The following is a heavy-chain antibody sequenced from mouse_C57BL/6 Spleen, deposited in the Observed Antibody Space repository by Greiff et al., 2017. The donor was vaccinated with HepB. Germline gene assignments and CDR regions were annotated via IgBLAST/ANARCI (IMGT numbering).Heavy chain of an antibody. CDR1: GFTFSNYW. D-gene: IGHD1-1*02. V-gene: IGHV6-3*01. Sequence: EVKLVESGGGLVQPGGSMKLSCVASGFTFSNYWMNWVRQSPEKGLEWVAQIRLKSDNYATHYAESVKGRFTISRDDSKSSVYLQMNNLSAEDTGIYYCTGWFYAMDYWGQGTSVTVSS. CDR3: TGWFYAMDY. CDR2: IRLKSDNYAT. J-gene: IGHJ4*01.